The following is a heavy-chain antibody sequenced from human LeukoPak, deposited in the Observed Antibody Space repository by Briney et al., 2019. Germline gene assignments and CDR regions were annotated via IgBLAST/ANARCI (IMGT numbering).Heavy chain of an antibody. CDR2: INHSGST. Sequence: SETLSLTCAVYGESFSGYYWTWIRRPPGKGLEWIGEINHSGSTNYNPSLKSRVTISVDTSKTQLSLKLSSVTAADTAVYYCARVVDPGGYYYFYYMDVWGKGTTVTVSS. V-gene: IGHV4-34*01. J-gene: IGHJ6*03. CDR3: ARVVDPGGYYYFYYMDV. CDR1: GESFSGYY. D-gene: IGHD3-16*01.